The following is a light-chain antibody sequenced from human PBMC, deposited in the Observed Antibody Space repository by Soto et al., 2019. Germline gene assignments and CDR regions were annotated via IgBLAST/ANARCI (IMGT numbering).Light chain of an antibody. CDR3: QQYNNWPFT. CDR2: GAS. Sequence: EIVVTQAPATLSVSPGERSTLSCRASQSVNSNLAWYQQKPGQAPRLLIYGASTRATGIPASFIGNGSGTEFTLTASSLQPEDFELYYCQQYNNWPFTFGPGTKVDIK. CDR1: QSVNSN. V-gene: IGKV3-15*01. J-gene: IGKJ3*01.